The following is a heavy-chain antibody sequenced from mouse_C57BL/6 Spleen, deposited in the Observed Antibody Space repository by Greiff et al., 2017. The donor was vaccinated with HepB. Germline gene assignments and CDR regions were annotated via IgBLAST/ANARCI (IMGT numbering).Heavy chain of an antibody. V-gene: IGHV5-17*01. Sequence: EVKLVESGGGLVKPGGSLKLSCAASGFTFSDYGMHWVRQAPEKGLEWVAYISSGSSTIYYADTVKGRFTISRDNAKNTLFLQRTSLRSEDTAMYYCARPDYDNDYAMDYWGQGTSVTVSS. CDR3: ARPDYDNDYAMDY. CDR2: ISSGSSTI. J-gene: IGHJ4*01. D-gene: IGHD2-4*01. CDR1: GFTFSDYG.